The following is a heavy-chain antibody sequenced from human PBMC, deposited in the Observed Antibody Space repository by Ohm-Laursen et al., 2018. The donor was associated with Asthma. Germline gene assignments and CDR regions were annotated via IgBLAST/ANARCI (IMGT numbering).Heavy chain of an antibody. D-gene: IGHD3-22*01. J-gene: IGHJ4*02. CDR2: ISYDGTSE. CDR1: VFPFSKYA. CDR3: ARDWGRCDGSGYSDFDY. Sequence: SLRLSCSASVFPFSKYAFHWVRQAPGKGLEWVAIISYDGTSEYYADSVKGRFTSSRDDAKNTLYLQMDSLRPEDTAVYYCARDWGRCDGSGYSDFDYWGQGTLVTVSS. V-gene: IGHV3-30-3*01.